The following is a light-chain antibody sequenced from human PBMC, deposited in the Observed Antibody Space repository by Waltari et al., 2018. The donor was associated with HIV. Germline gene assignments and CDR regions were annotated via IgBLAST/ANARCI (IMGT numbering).Light chain of an antibody. V-gene: IGLV2-23*02. Sequence: QSALTQPASVSGSPGQSITISCTGMSTDIGSYDLVSWYQQHPGQAPKLMIYEVTKTPSGVSNRFSGSKSGSAASRTISGRQAEDEADYHCCAYAGGITHVLVGGGTKLTVL. CDR2: EVT. J-gene: IGLJ2*01. CDR1: STDIGSYDL. CDR3: CAYAGGITHVL.